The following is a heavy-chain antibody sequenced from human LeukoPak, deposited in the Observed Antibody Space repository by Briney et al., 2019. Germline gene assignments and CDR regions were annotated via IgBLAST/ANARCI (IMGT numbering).Heavy chain of an antibody. CDR2: ISSSGSTI. CDR1: GFTFSSYE. V-gene: IGHV3-48*03. Sequence: SGGSLRLSCAASGFTFSSYEMNWVRQAPGKGLEWVSYISSSGSTIYYADSVKGRFTISRDNAKNTLYLQMNSLRPEDTAVYYCAKDYTIFGIVIHLFDYWGQGTLVTVSS. CDR3: AKDYTIFGIVIHLFDY. D-gene: IGHD3-3*01. J-gene: IGHJ4*02.